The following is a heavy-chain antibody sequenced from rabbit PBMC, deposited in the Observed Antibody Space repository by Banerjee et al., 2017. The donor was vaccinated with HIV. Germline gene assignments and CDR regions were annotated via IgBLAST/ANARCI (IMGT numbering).Heavy chain of an antibody. D-gene: IGHD4-1*01. CDR2: IVSGSSDSSDST. Sequence: QEQLEESGGDLVKPEGSLTLTCTASGFSFSSSYWICWVRQAPGKGLEWIACIVSGSSDSSDSTYYANWAKGRFTISKTSSTAVTLQMTSLTAADTATYFCARDLAGVIGWNFGLRGPGTLVTVS. CDR1: GFSFSSSYW. V-gene: IGHV1S45*01. J-gene: IGHJ2*01. CDR3: ARDLAGVIGWNFGL.